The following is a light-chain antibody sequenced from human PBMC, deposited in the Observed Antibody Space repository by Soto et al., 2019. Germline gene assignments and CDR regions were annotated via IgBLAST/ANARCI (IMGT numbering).Light chain of an antibody. CDR1: QRVSTW. CDR2: DAS. J-gene: IGKJ2*01. V-gene: IGKV1-5*01. Sequence: DIQMTQSPSTLSASVGDRITITCRASQRVSTWLAWYQQKPGKAPKLLIYDASSLERGVSSRFSGSGSGTEFTLTISGLQPDVFATYYCQQFLSYPYTFGQGTKLDIK. CDR3: QQFLSYPYT.